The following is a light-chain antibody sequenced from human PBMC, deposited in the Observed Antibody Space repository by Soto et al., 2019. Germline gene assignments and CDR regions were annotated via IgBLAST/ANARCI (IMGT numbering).Light chain of an antibody. Sequence: EFVLTQSPGTLSLSPGERATLSCRASQSVSSSYLAWYQQKPGQAPRLLIYGASSRATGIPDRFSGSGSGTDFTLTISRLEPEDFAVYHCQQYGDSPLTFGGGTKVDIK. CDR1: QSVSSSY. V-gene: IGKV3-20*01. CDR3: QQYGDSPLT. J-gene: IGKJ4*01. CDR2: GAS.